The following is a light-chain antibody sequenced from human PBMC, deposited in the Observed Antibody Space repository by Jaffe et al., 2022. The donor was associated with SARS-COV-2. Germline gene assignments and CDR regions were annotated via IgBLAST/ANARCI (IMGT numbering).Light chain of an antibody. Sequence: EIVMTQSPATLSVSPGERATLSCRASQSVGSNLAWYLQKPGQAPRLLIYGASSRATGIPARFSGSGSGTEFTLTISSLQSEDFAVYYCQQYNNWPPWTFGQGTKVEIK. CDR3: QQYNNWPPWT. CDR1: QSVGSN. CDR2: GAS. J-gene: IGKJ1*01. V-gene: IGKV3-15*01.